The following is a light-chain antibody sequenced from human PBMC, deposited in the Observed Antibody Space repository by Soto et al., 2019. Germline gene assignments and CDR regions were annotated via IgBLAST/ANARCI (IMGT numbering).Light chain of an antibody. CDR2: DAS. J-gene: IGKJ1*01. CDR1: QSISSW. CDR3: QQYNSYSGT. V-gene: IGKV1-5*01. Sequence: DIRMTQSPSTLSASVGDRVTITCRASQSISSWLAWYQQKPGKAPNLLIYDASSLESGVPSRFSGSGSGTEFTLTISSLQPDDFATYYCQQYNSYSGTFGQGTKV.